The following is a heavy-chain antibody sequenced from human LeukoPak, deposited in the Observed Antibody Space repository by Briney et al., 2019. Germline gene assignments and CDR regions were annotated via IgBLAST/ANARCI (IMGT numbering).Heavy chain of an antibody. J-gene: IGHJ4*02. CDR2: IGTAGDT. CDR1: GFTFSSYD. D-gene: IGHD1-26*01. CDR3: ARVDSGSYAFDY. V-gene: IGHV3-13*01. Sequence: GGSLRLSYAASGFTFSSYDMHWVRQATGKGLEWVSAIGTAGDTYYPGSVKGRFTISRENAKNSLYLQMNSLRAGDTAVYYCARVDSGSYAFDYWGQGTLVTVSS.